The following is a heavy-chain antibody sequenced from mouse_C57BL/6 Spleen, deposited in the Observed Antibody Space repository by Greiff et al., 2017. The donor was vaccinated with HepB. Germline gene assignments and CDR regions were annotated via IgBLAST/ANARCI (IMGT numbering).Heavy chain of an antibody. CDR1: GYSITSGYY. CDR3: ARDYDYDGKFAY. V-gene: IGHV3-6*01. D-gene: IGHD2-4*01. J-gene: IGHJ3*01. Sequence: EVKLVESGPGLVKPSQSLSLTCSVTGYSITSGYYWNWIRQFPGNKLEWMGYISYDGSNNYNPSLKNRISITRDTSKNQFFLKLNSVTTEDTATYYCARDYDYDGKFAYWGQGTLVTVSA. CDR2: ISYDGSN.